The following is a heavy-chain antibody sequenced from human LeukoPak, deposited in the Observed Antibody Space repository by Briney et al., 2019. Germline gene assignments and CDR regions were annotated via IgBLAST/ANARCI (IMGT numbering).Heavy chain of an antibody. Sequence: PSETLSLTCAVYGGSFSGYYWSWIRQPPGKGLEWIGEINHSGSTNYNPSLKGRVNISVDTSKNQFSLKLSSVTAADTAVYYCARSNIMITFGGVIVEDYFDYWGQGTLVTVSS. V-gene: IGHV4-34*01. CDR2: INHSGST. CDR1: GGSFSGYY. J-gene: IGHJ4*02. D-gene: IGHD3-16*02. CDR3: ARSNIMITFGGVIVEDYFDY.